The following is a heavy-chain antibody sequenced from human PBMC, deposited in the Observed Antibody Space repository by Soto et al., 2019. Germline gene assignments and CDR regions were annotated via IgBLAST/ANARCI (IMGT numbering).Heavy chain of an antibody. CDR2: IIPIFGTA. Sequence: QVQLVQSGAEVKKPGSSVKVSCKASGGTFSSYAISWVRQAPGQGLEWMGGIIPIFGTANYAQKFQGRVTITPDETTSTAYMELSSLRSEDTAVYYCARGAAGYSSGWTPSVGYFDLWGRGTLVTVSS. CDR1: GGTFSSYA. D-gene: IGHD6-19*01. J-gene: IGHJ2*01. CDR3: ARGAAGYSSGWTPSVGYFDL. V-gene: IGHV1-69*05.